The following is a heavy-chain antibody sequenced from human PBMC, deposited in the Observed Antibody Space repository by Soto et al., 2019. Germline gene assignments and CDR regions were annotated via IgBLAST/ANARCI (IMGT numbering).Heavy chain of an antibody. Sequence: LSLPCTVSGGSISSYYWSWIRQPPGKGLEWIGYISYSRSTNYNPSLKSRVTISVDTSKNQFSLKLSSVTAADTAVYYCARGAPDSNSSDWFDPWGQGTLVTVSS. CDR3: ARGAPDSNSSDWFDP. D-gene: IGHD6-6*01. CDR2: ISYSRST. CDR1: GGSISSYY. J-gene: IGHJ5*02. V-gene: IGHV4-59*01.